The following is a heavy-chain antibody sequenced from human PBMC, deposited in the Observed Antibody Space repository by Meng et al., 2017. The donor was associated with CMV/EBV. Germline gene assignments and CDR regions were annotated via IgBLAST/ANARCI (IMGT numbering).Heavy chain of an antibody. V-gene: IGHV4-59*01. CDR3: VRHGEGGVVFDY. CDR1: GGSISSYY. D-gene: IGHD3-10*01. Sequence: SETLSLTCTVSGGSISSYYWSWIRQPPGKGLEWFGYIYYSGSTTYNPSLKSQVTISVDTSKDQFSLKLSSVTAADTAVYYCVRHGEGGVVFDYWGQGTLVTVSS. J-gene: IGHJ4*02. CDR2: IYYSGST.